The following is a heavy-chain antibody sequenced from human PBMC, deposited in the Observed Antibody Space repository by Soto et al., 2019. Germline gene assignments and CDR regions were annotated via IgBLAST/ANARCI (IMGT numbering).Heavy chain of an antibody. D-gene: IGHD3-22*01. CDR1: GGSFSGYY. Sequence: SETLSLTCAVYGGSFSGYYWSWIRQPPGKGLEWIGEINHSGSTNYNPSLKSRVTISVDTSKNQFSLKLSSVTAADTAVYYCASQLPEYYDSSGYYFDYWGQGTLVTVSS. CDR3: ASQLPEYYDSSGYYFDY. V-gene: IGHV4-34*01. J-gene: IGHJ4*02. CDR2: INHSGST.